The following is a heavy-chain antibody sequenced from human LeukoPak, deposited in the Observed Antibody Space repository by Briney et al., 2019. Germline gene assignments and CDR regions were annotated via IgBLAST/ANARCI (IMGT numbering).Heavy chain of an antibody. D-gene: IGHD3-10*01. J-gene: IGHJ6*02. CDR1: GFTFTSYD. CDR3: ARGVLVWFGEHRLSGGMDV. Sequence: ASVKVSCKASGFTFTSYDINWVRQAPGQGLEWMGWMNPNSVNTVYAQKFQGRVTMTRDISIGTAYMELSSLKSEDTAVYFCARGVLVWFGEHRLSGGMDVWGQGTTVTVSS. CDR2: MNPNSVNT. V-gene: IGHV1-8*01.